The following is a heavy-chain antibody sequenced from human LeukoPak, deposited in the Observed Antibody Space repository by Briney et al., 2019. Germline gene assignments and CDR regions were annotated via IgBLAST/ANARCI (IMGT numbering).Heavy chain of an antibody. CDR1: GFTFSSYA. V-gene: IGHV3-23*01. Sequence: GGSLRLSCAASGFTFSSYAMSWVRQAPGKGLEWVSAISGSGGSTYYADSVKGRFTISRDNSKNTLYLQMNSLRAEDTAVYYCAKVRTKYSYGPSFDYWGQGTLVTVSS. J-gene: IGHJ4*02. CDR2: ISGSGGST. D-gene: IGHD5-18*01. CDR3: AKVRTKYSYGPSFDY.